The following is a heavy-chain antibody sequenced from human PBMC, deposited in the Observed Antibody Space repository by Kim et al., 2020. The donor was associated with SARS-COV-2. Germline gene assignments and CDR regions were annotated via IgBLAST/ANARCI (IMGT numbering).Heavy chain of an antibody. CDR1: GGTFSSYP. CDR2: MIPMLGKP. J-gene: IGHJ6*02. V-gene: IGHV1-69*10. CDR3: ATTSRVITMIRGYRRGAYYGLDI. Sequence: SVKVSCKSSGGTFSSYPFSWVRQAPGQGLEWMGGMIPMLGKPDNAQKFQGRITLTADKSTKTAYMEVSSLTSEDTAVYFCATTSRVITMIRGYRRGAYYGLDIWGQGATVIVSS. D-gene: IGHD3-10*01.